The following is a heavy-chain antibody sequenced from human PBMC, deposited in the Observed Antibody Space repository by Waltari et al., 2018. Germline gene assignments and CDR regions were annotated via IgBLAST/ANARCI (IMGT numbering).Heavy chain of an antibody. CDR2: IIPILGIA. V-gene: IGHV1-69*04. D-gene: IGHD3-16*02. CDR1: GGTFSSYA. J-gene: IGHJ6*03. Sequence: QVQLVQSGAEVKKPGSSVKVSCKASGGTFSSYAISWVRQAPGQGLEWMGGIIPILGIANYAQKFQGRVTITADEATSTAYMELSSLRSEDTAVYYCARDMGYDYIWGSYRYHYYYMDVWGKGTTVTVSS. CDR3: ARDMGYDYIWGSYRYHYYYMDV.